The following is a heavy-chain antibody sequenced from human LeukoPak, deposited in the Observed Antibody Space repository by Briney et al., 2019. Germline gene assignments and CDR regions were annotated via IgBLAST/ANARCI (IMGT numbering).Heavy chain of an antibody. CDR3: AKDRYCSGGSCYPEGYFDY. D-gene: IGHD2-15*01. V-gene: IGHV3-33*06. Sequence: GRSLRLSCAASGFTFSSYGMHWVRQAPGKGLEWVAVIWYDGSNKYYADSVKGRFTISRDNSKNTLYLQMNSPRAEDTAVYYCAKDRYCSGGSCYPEGYFDYWGQGTLVTVSS. J-gene: IGHJ4*02. CDR1: GFTFSSYG. CDR2: IWYDGSNK.